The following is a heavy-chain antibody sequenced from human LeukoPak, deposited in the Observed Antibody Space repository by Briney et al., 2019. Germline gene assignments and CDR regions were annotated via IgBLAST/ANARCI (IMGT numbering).Heavy chain of an antibody. CDR3: ATSGGHPKGFDF. J-gene: IGHJ4*02. CDR2: MYTGGSTI. D-gene: IGHD2-15*01. Sequence: PGGSLRLSCAASGITFNDSYMSCIRQAPGKGLEWISFMYTGGSTIYYADSVKGRFTISRDNAKSSLHLQMNSLSAEDTAVYYRATSGGHPKGFDFWGQGTLVTVSS. V-gene: IGHV3-11*04. CDR1: GITFNDSY.